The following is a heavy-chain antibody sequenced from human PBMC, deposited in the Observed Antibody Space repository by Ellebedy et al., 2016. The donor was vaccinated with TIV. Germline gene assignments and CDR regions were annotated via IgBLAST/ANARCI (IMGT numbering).Heavy chain of an antibody. CDR2: IIPILGIA. CDR3: ASGCGADYYLDY. D-gene: IGHD2-21*02. CDR1: GGTFSSYA. V-gene: IGHV1-69*04. J-gene: IGHJ4*02. Sequence: SVKVSXXASGGTFSSYAISWVRQAPGQGLEWMGRIIPILGIANYAQKFQGRVTITADKSKSTAYMELSSLRSEDTAVYYCASGCGADYYLDYWGQGTLVTVSS.